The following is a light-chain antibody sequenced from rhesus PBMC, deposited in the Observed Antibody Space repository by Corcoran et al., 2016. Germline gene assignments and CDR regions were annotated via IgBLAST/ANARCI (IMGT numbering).Light chain of an antibody. CDR2: YAS. J-gene: IGKJ4*01. CDR3: LQHNSYPLT. V-gene: IGKV1-28*03. CDR1: QGISSY. Sequence: DIQMTQSPSSLSASVGDTVTITCRASQGISSYLNWFQQKPGKAPKLLIYYASSLESGVPSRFSGRGSGTDFTLTISSLQPEDFAAYYCLQHNSYPLTFGGGTKVAIK.